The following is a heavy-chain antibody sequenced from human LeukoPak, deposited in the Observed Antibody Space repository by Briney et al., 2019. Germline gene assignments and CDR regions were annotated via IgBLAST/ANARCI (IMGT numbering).Heavy chain of an antibody. V-gene: IGHV3-23*01. CDR1: GLTFSSYA. CDR3: AKSSGYSYGYFAY. J-gene: IGHJ4*02. Sequence: PGGSLRLSCAASGLTFSSYAMSWVRQAPGKGREWVSAISGSGAGTYYADSVKRRFTISRDNSKNTLYLQMNSLRAEDTAVYYCAKSSGYSYGYFAYWGQGTLVTVSS. D-gene: IGHD5-18*01. CDR2: ISGSGAGT.